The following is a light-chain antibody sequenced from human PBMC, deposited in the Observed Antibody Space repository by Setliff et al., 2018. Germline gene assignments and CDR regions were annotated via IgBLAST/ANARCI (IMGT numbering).Light chain of an antibody. V-gene: IGLV2-14*03. CDR2: GAS. Sequence: QSALAQPASVSGSPGQSITISCTGPSSDIGGYNYVSWYQQYPGKAPQLIIYGASKRPSGVSDRFSGSRSGTSASLAITGLQAEDEADYFCQSYDNSLGGSVFGGGTQRTVL. J-gene: IGLJ2*01. CDR1: SSDIGGYNY. CDR3: QSYDNSLGGSV.